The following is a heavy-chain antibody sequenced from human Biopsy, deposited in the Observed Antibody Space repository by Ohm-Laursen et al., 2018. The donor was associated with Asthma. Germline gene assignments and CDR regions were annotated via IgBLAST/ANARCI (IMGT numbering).Heavy chain of an antibody. Sequence: GSLRLSCAASGFTFSSYSMNWVRQAPGKGLEWVSYISSSSSTIYYADSVKGRFTISRDSAKNSLYLQMNSLRDEDTAVYYCARFKRGYSYGYAGVFDYWGQGTLVTVSS. CDR2: ISSSSSTI. V-gene: IGHV3-48*02. J-gene: IGHJ4*02. CDR3: ARFKRGYSYGYAGVFDY. CDR1: GFTFSSYS. D-gene: IGHD5-18*01.